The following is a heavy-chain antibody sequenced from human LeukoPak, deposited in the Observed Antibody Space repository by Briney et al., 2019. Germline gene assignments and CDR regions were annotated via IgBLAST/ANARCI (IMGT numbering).Heavy chain of an antibody. CDR1: GGSFSGYY. V-gene: IGHV4-34*01. CDR3: ARVRYCSGGSCYRPFDY. Sequence: KPSETLSLTCAVYGGSFSGYYWSWIRQPPGKGLEWIGEINHSGSTNYNPSLKSRVTISVDTSKNQFSLKLSSVTAADTAVYYCARVRYCSGGSCYRPFDYWGQGTLVTVSS. D-gene: IGHD2-15*01. J-gene: IGHJ4*02. CDR2: INHSGST.